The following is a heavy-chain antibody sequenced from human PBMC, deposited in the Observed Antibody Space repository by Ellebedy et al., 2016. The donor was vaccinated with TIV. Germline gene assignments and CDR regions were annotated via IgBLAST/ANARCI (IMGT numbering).Heavy chain of an antibody. CDR3: ARDKIVGATYFDY. J-gene: IGHJ4*02. CDR2: IKEDGSEK. D-gene: IGHD1-26*01. V-gene: IGHV3-7*01. Sequence: GESLKISCAASGFSFSSYWMSWVRQAPGKGLEWVANIKEDGSEKHYVGSVEGRFTISRDNVKHSLYLQMNSLRAEDTAMYYCARDKIVGATYFDYWGQGTLVTVSS. CDR1: GFSFSSYW.